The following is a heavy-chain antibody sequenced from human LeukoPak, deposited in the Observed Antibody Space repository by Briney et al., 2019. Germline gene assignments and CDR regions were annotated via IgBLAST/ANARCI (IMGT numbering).Heavy chain of an antibody. J-gene: IGHJ4*02. CDR3: AKGAEIDH. V-gene: IGHV3-23*01. CDR2: MTGPADTT. CDR1: GFNFNNFA. Sequence: GGSLRLSCAASGFNFNNFAMSWVRQAPGKALEWLSAMTGPADTTYYAESVKGRFTISRDYSKSMVFLQMNSLRVEDTAIYYCAKGAEIDHWGQGTLVTVSS.